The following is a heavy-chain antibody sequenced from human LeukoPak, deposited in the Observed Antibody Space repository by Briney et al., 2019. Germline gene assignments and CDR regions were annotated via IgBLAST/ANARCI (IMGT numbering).Heavy chain of an antibody. CDR1: GFAFSTYS. CDR2: VSRSSRFI. D-gene: IGHD5-12*01. Sequence: RGSLRLSCAASGFAFSTYSMNWVRQATGKGLEWVSSVSRSSRFIFYADSVQGRFTISRDDAKDSLFLQMNSLRAEDTAVYYCARVSDAFDYFFDSWGQGTLVTVSS. CDR3: ARVSDAFDYFFDS. V-gene: IGHV3-21*01. J-gene: IGHJ4*02.